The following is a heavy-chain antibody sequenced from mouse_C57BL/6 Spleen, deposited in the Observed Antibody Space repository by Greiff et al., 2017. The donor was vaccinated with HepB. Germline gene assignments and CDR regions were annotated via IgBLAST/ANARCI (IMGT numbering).Heavy chain of an antibody. J-gene: IGHJ4*01. Sequence: DVMLVESGEGLVKPGGSLKLSCAASGFTFSSYAMSWVRQTPEKRLEWVAYISSGGDYIYYADTVKGRFTISRDNARNTLYLQMSSLKSEDTAMYYCTRAHYGSSHYYAMDYWGQGTSVTVSS. CDR3: TRAHYGSSHYYAMDY. D-gene: IGHD1-1*01. V-gene: IGHV5-9-1*02. CDR2: ISSGGDYI. CDR1: GFTFSSYA.